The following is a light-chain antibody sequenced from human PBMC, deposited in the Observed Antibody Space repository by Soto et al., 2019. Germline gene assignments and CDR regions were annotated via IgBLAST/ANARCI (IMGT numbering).Light chain of an antibody. J-gene: IGLJ1*01. CDR2: KGT. Sequence: QSLLAQPASLSGSPGQSITISCTGTSSDVGAYNSVSWYQQHPHKAPQVIIYKGTRRPSGVSNRFSGSTSGNAASLTISGLQADDEADYFCCSSAPESTYVFGSGTKVTVL. V-gene: IGLV2-23*01. CDR3: CSSAPESTYV. CDR1: SSDVGAYNS.